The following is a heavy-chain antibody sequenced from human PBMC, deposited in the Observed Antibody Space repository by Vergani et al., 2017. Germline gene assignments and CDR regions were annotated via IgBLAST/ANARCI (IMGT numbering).Heavy chain of an antibody. V-gene: IGHV3-30-3*02. J-gene: IGHJ6*02. CDR2: ISYDGSNK. D-gene: IGHD2-15*01. CDR1: GFTLSSHA. Sequence: QVQLEESGGGVVQPGRSLRLSCAGSGFTLSSHAMHWVRQAPGKGLEWVAVISYDGSNKYYADSVKGRFTISRDNSKNTLYLQMNSLSAEDTAVYYCAKDVRQGDCSGGSCYDYYYYGMDVWGQGTTVTVSS. CDR3: AKDVRQGDCSGGSCYDYYYYGMDV.